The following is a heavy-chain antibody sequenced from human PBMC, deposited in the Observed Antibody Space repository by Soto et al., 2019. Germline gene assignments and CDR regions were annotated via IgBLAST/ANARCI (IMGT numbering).Heavy chain of an antibody. CDR2: IIPIFGTA. J-gene: IGHJ4*02. D-gene: IGHD1-1*01. CDR1: GGTFSSYA. CDR3: ARGDWNDYYFDY. V-gene: IGHV1-69*06. Sequence: SVKVSCKASGGTFSSYAISWVRQAPGQGLEWMGGIIPIFGTANYAQKFQGRVTISVDTSKNQFSLKLSSVTAADTAVYYCARGDWNDYYFDYWGQGTLVTVSS.